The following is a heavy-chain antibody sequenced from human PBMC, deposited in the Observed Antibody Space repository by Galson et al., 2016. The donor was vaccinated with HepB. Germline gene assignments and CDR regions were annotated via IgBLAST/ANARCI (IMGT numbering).Heavy chain of an antibody. Sequence: SLRLSCAASGFTFSSYTMNWVRQAPGKGLERVSYIRSNGATIYYAASVKGRFTISRDNAKNSLYRQMNSLRAEDTAVYYCAREPVRLDDLLTGPPKNPDYWGQGTLVTVAS. CDR3: AREPVRLDDLLTGPPKNPDY. J-gene: IGHJ4*02. D-gene: IGHD3-9*01. CDR1: GFTFSSYT. V-gene: IGHV3-48*03. CDR2: IRSNGATI.